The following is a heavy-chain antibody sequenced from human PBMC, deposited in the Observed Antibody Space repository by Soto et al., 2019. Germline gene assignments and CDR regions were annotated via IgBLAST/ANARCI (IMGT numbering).Heavy chain of an antibody. CDR1: GGSISSSNYY. D-gene: IGHD6-19*01. CDR2: IYYSGIT. V-gene: IGHV4-39*01. J-gene: IGHJ4*02. Sequence: PSETLSLTCTVSGGSISSSNYYWGWIRQPPGKGLEWVGNIYYSGITYYNPSLKNRVTISVDTSKNQFSLRLSSVTAADTAVYYCARHAVHSSGFIDYWGQGTLVTVSS. CDR3: ARHAVHSSGFIDY.